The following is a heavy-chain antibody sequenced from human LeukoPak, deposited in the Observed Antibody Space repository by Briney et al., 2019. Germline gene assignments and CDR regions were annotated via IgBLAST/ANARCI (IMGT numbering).Heavy chain of an antibody. D-gene: IGHD3-22*01. CDR2: INHSGST. CDR1: GGSFSGYY. CDR3: ARGKYYYDSSGCDY. Sequence: PSETLSLTCAVYGGSFSGYYWSWIRQPPGKGLEWIGEINHSGSTNYNPSLKSRVTISVDTSKNQFSLKLSSVTAADTAVYYCARGKYYYDSSGCDYWGQGTLVPVSS. J-gene: IGHJ4*02. V-gene: IGHV4-34*01.